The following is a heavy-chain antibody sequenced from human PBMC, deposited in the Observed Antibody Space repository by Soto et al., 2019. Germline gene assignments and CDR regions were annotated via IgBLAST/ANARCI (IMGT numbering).Heavy chain of an antibody. V-gene: IGHV3-30-3*01. Sequence: PGPLLTLSCAASGFSFSIHAMHCKRQSRTKRLQWEAVIAFDASGQHHADSVKGRFTISRDASNNTVYLQMNRLRPEDTAMYYCARVGPTKRIQRWYYFDNWGEGT. D-gene: IGHD5-18*01. CDR3: ARVGPTKRIQRWYYFDN. J-gene: IGHJ4*02. CDR1: GFSFSIHA. CDR2: IAFDASGQ.